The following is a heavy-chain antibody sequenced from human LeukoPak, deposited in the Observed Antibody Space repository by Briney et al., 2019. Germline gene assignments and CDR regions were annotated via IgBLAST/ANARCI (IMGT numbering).Heavy chain of an antibody. CDR1: GFTFSNYW. V-gene: IGHV3-7*01. CDR2: IKQDGGEK. Sequence: GGSLRVSCAASGFTFSNYWMTWVRQAPGKGLEWVANIKQDGGEKYYVDSVKGRFTISRDNDKSLLYVQMNSLRAEDTAIYYCARDKEVRGQQLGSDYFYYYMDVWGKGTTVTVSS. J-gene: IGHJ6*03. D-gene: IGHD6-13*01. CDR3: ARDKEVRGQQLGSDYFYYYMDV.